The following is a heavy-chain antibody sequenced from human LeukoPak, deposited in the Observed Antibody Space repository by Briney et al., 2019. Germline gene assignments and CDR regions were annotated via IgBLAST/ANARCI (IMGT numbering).Heavy chain of an antibody. D-gene: IGHD6-25*01. Sequence: GRSLRLACAASGFTFSSYGMHWVRQAPGKGLEWVAVIWYDGSNKYYVDSVKGRFTISRDSPKNTLYLQMSSLRAEDTAVYYCSRGRYSSGFVEYWGQGTLVTVS. V-gene: IGHV3-33*01. CDR3: SRGRYSSGFVEY. J-gene: IGHJ4*02. CDR1: GFTFSSYG. CDR2: IWYDGSNK.